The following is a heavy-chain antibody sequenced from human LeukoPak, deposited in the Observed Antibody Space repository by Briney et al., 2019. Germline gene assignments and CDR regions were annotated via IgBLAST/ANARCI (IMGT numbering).Heavy chain of an antibody. V-gene: IGHV3-9*01. D-gene: IGHD3-3*01. J-gene: IGHJ4*02. Sequence: GGSLRLSCAASGFTFDDYAMHWVRQVPGKGLEWVSSISWNSGTIRYADSVKGRFTISRDNAKNSLYLQMNSLRAEDTALYYCAKDMNDFWGYYYFDYWGQGTLVTVSS. CDR1: GFTFDDYA. CDR3: AKDMNDFWGYYYFDY. CDR2: ISWNSGTI.